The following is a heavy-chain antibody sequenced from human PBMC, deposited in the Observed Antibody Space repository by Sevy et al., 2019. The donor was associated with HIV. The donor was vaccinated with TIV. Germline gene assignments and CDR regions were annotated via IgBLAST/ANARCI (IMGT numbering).Heavy chain of an antibody. Sequence: GGSLRLSCAASGFPFTTYSVHWVRQAPGKGLEWLAVISFNGGNKFYADSVRGRFTTSRANSENTMYMKMNSLRVEDTAMYYCARDVSGGERLGQLSVYFDYWGQGTLVTVSS. CDR2: ISFNGGNK. CDR3: ARDVSGGERLGQLSVYFDY. CDR1: GFPFTTYS. J-gene: IGHJ4*02. V-gene: IGHV3-30-3*01. D-gene: IGHD3-16*02.